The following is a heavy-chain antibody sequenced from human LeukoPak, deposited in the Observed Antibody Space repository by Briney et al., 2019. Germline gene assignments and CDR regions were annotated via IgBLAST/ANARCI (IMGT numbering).Heavy chain of an antibody. Sequence: ASVKVSCKASGYTLTGYYMHWVRQAPGQGLEWMGWINPNSGGTNYAQKFQGRVTMTRDTSISTAYMELSRLRSDDTAVYYCARDGDGIAAAGVDYWGQGTLVTVSS. CDR1: GYTLTGYY. J-gene: IGHJ4*02. D-gene: IGHD6-13*01. CDR3: ARDGDGIAAAGVDY. CDR2: INPNSGGT. V-gene: IGHV1-2*02.